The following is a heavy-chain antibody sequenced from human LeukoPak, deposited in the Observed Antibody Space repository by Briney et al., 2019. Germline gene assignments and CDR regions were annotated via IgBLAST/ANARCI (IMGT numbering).Heavy chain of an antibody. J-gene: IGHJ6*03. CDR3: ARAASGWYKHYYYYMDV. CDR1: GDSISSSNYY. V-gene: IGHV4-61*02. CDR2: IYISGST. Sequence: SQTLSLTCTVSGDSISSSNYYWTWIRQPAGKGLEWIGRIYISGSTNYNPSLKSRVTISVDTSKNQFSLKLSSVTAADTAVYYCARAASGWYKHYYYYMDVWGKGTTVTISS. D-gene: IGHD6-19*01.